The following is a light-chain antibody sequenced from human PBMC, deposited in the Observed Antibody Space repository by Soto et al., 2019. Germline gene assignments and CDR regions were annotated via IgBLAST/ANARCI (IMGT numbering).Light chain of an antibody. Sequence: QSVLSQPPSASGTPGQRVTISCSGSSSNIGSNTVSWYQQFPGTAPKLLIYFNIQRPSGVPDRFSGSKSGTSASLAISGLQYEDEADYYCAAWDDSLNGYVFGTGTKLTVL. CDR3: AAWDDSLNGYV. V-gene: IGLV1-44*01. CDR2: FNI. J-gene: IGLJ1*01. CDR1: SSNIGSNT.